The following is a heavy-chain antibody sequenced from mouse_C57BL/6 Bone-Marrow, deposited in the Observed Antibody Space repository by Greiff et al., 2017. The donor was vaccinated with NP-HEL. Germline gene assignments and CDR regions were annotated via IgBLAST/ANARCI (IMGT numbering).Heavy chain of an antibody. J-gene: IGHJ4*01. Sequence: QVQLKQSGAELVKPGASVKLSCKASGYTFTSYWMHWVKQRPGQGLEWIGMIHPNSGSTNYNEKFKSKATLTVDKSSSTAYMQLSSLTSEDSAVYYCARDYYGNYVGAMDYWGQGTSVTVSS. CDR2: IHPNSGST. D-gene: IGHD2-1*01. CDR3: ARDYYGNYVGAMDY. CDR1: GYTFTSYW. V-gene: IGHV1-64*01.